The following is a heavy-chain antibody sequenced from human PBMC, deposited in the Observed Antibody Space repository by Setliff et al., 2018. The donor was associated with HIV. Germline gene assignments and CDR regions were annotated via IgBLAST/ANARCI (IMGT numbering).Heavy chain of an antibody. CDR2: IYYSGST. V-gene: IGHV4-39*01. Sequence: SETLSLTRTVSGDSTSSSSSYWGWLRQPPGKGLEWIGSIYYSGSTYYNPSLKSRVTISVDTSKNQFSLKLNSVNAADTAVYYCARTSGYTYGYIDSWAQGTLVTVSS. J-gene: IGHJ4*02. CDR1: GDSTSSSSSY. D-gene: IGHD5-18*01. CDR3: ARTSGYTYGYIDS.